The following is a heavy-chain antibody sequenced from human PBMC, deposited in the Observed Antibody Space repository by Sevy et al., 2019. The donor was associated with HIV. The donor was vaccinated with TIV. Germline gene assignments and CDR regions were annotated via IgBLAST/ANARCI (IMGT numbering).Heavy chain of an antibody. CDR2: ISGSGGST. CDR1: GFTFSTYA. Sequence: GGSLRLSCAASGFTFSTYAMSWVRQAPGKGLEWVSAISGSGGSTYYADSLKGRITISRDKSKNKLYLQMNSLRAEDTAVYFCAKGDRTFYGLDVWGQGTTVTVSS. J-gene: IGHJ6*02. V-gene: IGHV3-23*01. CDR3: AKGDRTFYGLDV.